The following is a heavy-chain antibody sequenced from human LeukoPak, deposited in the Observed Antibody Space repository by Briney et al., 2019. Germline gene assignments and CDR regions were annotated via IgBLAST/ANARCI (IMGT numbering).Heavy chain of an antibody. CDR2: INPNSGGT. J-gene: IGHJ4*02. D-gene: IGHD6-13*01. CDR1: GYTFTTAYY. V-gene: IGHV1-2*02. CDR3: TREDISATGSTFDY. Sequence: ASVKVSCKASGYTFTTAYYMHWVRQAPGQGLEWMGWINPNSGGTNYAQKFQGRVTMTRDTSISTAYMELSNLRSDDTAMYYCTREDISATGSTFDYWGQGALVTVSS.